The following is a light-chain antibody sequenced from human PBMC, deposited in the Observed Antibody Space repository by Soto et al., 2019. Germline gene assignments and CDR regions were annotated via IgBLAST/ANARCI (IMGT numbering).Light chain of an antibody. Sequence: QSVLTQPPSASGTPGQRVTISCSGSSSNIGSNYVFWYQHLPGTAPKLLIYRNNQRPSGVPDRFSGSKSGTSASLAISGLRSEDETDYYCAAWDDSLGGGVFGGGTKVTVL. V-gene: IGLV1-47*01. CDR3: AAWDDSLGGGV. CDR2: RNN. CDR1: SSNIGSNY. J-gene: IGLJ2*01.